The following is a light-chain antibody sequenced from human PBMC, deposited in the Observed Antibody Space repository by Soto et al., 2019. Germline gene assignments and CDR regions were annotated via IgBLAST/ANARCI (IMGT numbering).Light chain of an antibody. V-gene: IGKV2-28*01. J-gene: IGKJ4*01. Sequence: DIVMTQSPLSLPVTPGEPASISCRSSQSLLHSNGYNYLDWYLQKPGQSPQLLIYLGSNRSSGVPDRFSGSGSGTDFTLKISRVEAEDVGVXXXXXXXXXXLXFGGGTKVDIK. CDR1: QSLLHSNGYNY. CDR3: XXXXXXXLX. CDR2: LGS.